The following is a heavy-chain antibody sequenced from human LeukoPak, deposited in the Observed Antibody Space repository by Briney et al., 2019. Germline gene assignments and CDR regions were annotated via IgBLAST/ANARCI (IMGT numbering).Heavy chain of an antibody. CDR2: VGRDGSEK. D-gene: IGHD1-26*01. CDR3: AKVGAWELQRVFEN. CDR1: GFTFSDYW. Sequence: GGSLRLSCVASGFTFSDYWMTWVRQVPGKGLERESNVGRDGSEKNYVDSVKGRFTISRDNAKKSLYLEMNSLRVEDTALYYCAKVGAWELQRVFENWGQGTLVTVSS. V-gene: IGHV3-7*01. J-gene: IGHJ4*02.